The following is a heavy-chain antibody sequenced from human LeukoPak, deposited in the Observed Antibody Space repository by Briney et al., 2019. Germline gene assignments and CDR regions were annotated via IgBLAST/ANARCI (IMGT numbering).Heavy chain of an antibody. CDR1: GGSFSGYY. J-gene: IGHJ1*01. D-gene: IGHD3-22*01. CDR2: INHNGST. V-gene: IGHV4-34*01. CDR3: ARQGSSGYLPRSRYFQH. Sequence: SETLSLTCAVYGGSFSGYYWSWIRQPPGKGLEWIGEINHNGSTNYNPSLKSRVTISVDTSKNQFSLKLSSVTAADTAVYYCARQGSSGYLPRSRYFQHWGQGTLVTVSS.